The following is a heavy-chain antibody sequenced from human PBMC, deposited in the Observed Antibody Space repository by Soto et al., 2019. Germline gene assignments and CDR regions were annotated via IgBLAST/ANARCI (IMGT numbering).Heavy chain of an antibody. Sequence: PGESLKISCKGSGYSFTTYWINWVRQMPGKGLEWMGRIDPSDSYTNYSPSFEGHVTISADKSITTAYLQWSSLKASDTAIYYCARRFDSLSLGLEEDYYYYGMDVWGQGTTVTVYS. V-gene: IGHV5-10-1*01. CDR3: ARRFDSLSLGLEEDYYYYGMDV. D-gene: IGHD3-16*01. CDR2: IDPSDSYT. J-gene: IGHJ6*02. CDR1: GYSFTTYW.